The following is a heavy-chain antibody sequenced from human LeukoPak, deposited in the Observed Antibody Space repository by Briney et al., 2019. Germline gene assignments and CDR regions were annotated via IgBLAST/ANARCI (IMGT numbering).Heavy chain of an antibody. D-gene: IGHD6-19*01. CDR2: IYYSGST. V-gene: IGHV4-39*01. CDR1: GDSISSSTYY. Sequence: SETLSLTCTVSGDSISSSTYYWGWIRQPPGKGLEWIGSIYYSGSTYYNPSLKSRVTISVDTSKNQFSLKLSSVTAADTAVYYCARSLASYSSGWYYFDYWGQGTLVTVSS. J-gene: IGHJ4*02. CDR3: ARSLASYSSGWYYFDY.